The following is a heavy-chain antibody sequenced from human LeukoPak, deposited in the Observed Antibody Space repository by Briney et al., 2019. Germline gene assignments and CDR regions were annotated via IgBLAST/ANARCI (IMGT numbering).Heavy chain of an antibody. D-gene: IGHD4-17*01. V-gene: IGHV4-30-4*08. CDR2: IYYSGST. CDR3: ARTTLSQAFDI. J-gene: IGHJ3*02. Sequence: SQTLSLTCTVSGGSIGSGDYYWSWIRQPPGKGLEWIGYIYYSGSTYYNPSLKSRVTISVDTSKNQFSLKLSSVTAADTAVYYCARTTLSQAFDIWGQGTMVTVSS. CDR1: GGSIGSGDYY.